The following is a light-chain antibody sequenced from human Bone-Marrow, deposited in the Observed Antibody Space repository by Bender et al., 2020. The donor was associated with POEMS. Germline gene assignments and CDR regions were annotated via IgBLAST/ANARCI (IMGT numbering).Light chain of an antibody. Sequence: QSALTQPASVSGSPGQSITISCTGASGDIATYELVSWYQQRPGRAPKLIIYDDIQRPSGISRRFSGFKSGTTAFLTISGLHPEDEAYYCCCYPATGDNWVFGGGTRLTVL. CDR2: DDI. J-gene: IGLJ3*02. CDR3: CYPATGDNWV. CDR1: SGDIATYEL. V-gene: IGLV2-23*01.